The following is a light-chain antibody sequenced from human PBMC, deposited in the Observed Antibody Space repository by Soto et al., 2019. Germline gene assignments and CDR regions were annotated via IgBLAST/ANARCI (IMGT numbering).Light chain of an antibody. CDR3: QTWSTDIRV. V-gene: IGLV4-69*01. CDR2: LNSDGSH. CDR1: SGHNSYA. Sequence: QPVLTQPPSAXASLXXXXKLTCTLSSGHNSYAIAWHQQQPEKGPRYLMKLNSDGSHSKGDGIPDRFSGSSSGAERYLTISSLQSEDEADYYCQTWSTDIRVFGGGTKLTVL. J-gene: IGLJ3*02.